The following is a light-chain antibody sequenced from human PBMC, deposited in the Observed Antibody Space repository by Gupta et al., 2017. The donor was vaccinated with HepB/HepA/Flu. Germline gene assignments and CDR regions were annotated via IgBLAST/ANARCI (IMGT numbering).Light chain of an antibody. V-gene: IGKV1-8*01. J-gene: IGKJ3*01. Sequence: AIRMTQSPSSFSASTGDRVTITCRASQGISSYLAWYQQKPGKAPKLLIYAASTLQSGVPSRFSGSGSGTDFTLTISCLQSEDFATYYCQQYYSYVTFGHGTKVDIK. CDR1: QGISSY. CDR2: AAS. CDR3: QQYYSYVT.